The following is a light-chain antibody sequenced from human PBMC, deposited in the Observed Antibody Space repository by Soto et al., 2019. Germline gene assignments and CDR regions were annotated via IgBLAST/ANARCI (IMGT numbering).Light chain of an antibody. CDR1: SSNIGAGYD. V-gene: IGLV1-40*01. CDR2: GNS. J-gene: IGLJ1*01. CDR3: QSYDSSLSKYV. Sequence: QSVLTQPPSVSGAPGQRVTISCTGSSSNIGAGYDVHWYQQLPGTAPKLLIYGNSNRPSGVPDRFSGSKSGTSASLAITGLQAEDESDYYCQSYDSSLSKYVFGTGTNSPS.